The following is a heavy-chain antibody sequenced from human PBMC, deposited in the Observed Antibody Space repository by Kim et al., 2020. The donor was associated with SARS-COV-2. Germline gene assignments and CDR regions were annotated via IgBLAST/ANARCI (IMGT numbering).Heavy chain of an antibody. CDR1: GFTFADSV. D-gene: IGHD2-15*01. CDR2: VSGDGGTT. CDR3: SKASAGLPRY. J-gene: IGHJ1*01. V-gene: IGHV3-43*02. Sequence: GGSLRLSCAASGFTFADSVMHWVRQAPGKGLEWVALVSGDGGTTYYADSVKGRFTISRDNSKNSLYLQMNSLRTDDTAFYYCSKASAGLPRYWGQGTLVTVSS.